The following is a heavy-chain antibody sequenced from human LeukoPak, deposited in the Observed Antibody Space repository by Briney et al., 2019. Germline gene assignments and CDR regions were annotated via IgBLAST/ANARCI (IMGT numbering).Heavy chain of an antibody. Sequence: PGGSLRLSCAASGFTFSSYWMHWVRQAPGKGLVWVSRINSDGSSTSYADSVKDRFTISRDNPRNTLYMQMNSLRDEDTALYYCAIMHGYYDGSGYWVQWGQGTLVTVSS. CDR1: GFTFSSYW. V-gene: IGHV3-74*01. CDR2: INSDGSST. CDR3: AIMHGYYDGSGYWVQ. D-gene: IGHD3-22*01. J-gene: IGHJ1*01.